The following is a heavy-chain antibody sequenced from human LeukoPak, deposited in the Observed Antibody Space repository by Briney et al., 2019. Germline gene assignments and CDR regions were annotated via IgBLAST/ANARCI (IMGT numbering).Heavy chain of an antibody. CDR3: ARDYDYGDYPGY. J-gene: IGHJ4*02. CDR1: GFTFSTYA. D-gene: IGHD4-17*01. V-gene: IGHV3-23*01. Sequence: PGGSLRLSCAASGFTFSTYAMSWVRQAPGKGLEWVSGISDSGGTTYYADSVKGRFTISRDNSKNTLYLQMNSLRAEDTALYYCARDYDYGDYPGYWGQGTLVTVSS. CDR2: ISDSGGTT.